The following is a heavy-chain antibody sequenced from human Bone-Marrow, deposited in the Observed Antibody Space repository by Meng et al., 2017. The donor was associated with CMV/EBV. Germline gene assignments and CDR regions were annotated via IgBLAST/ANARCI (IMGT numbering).Heavy chain of an antibody. J-gene: IGHJ4*02. Sequence: LSWAESEFTFNSYDMHWVRQAPSKGLEWVAVIRSDGHYKYYAESVKGRFTISRDNSKNTLYLQMDSLRAEDTAVYYSARGGSWNDVEYWGLGTLVTVSS. D-gene: IGHD1-1*01. V-gene: IGHV3-33*01. CDR1: EFTFNSYD. CDR3: ARGGSWNDVEY. CDR2: IRSDGHYK.